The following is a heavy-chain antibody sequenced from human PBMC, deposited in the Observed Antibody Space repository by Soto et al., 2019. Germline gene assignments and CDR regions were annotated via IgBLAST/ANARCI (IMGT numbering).Heavy chain of an antibody. CDR3: ARDPYGCNSRGYYFDY. J-gene: IGHJ4*02. V-gene: IGHV3-48*02. D-gene: IGHD4-17*01. CDR2: ISSSSITI. Sequence: EVQLVESGGGLVQPGGSLRLCCAASGFTFRSYNMNWVRQAPGKGLEWVSYISSSSITIDYADSVKGRLTISRDNAKNTLYLQMNSLRDEDTAVYYCARDPYGCNSRGYYFDYWGQGTLVTVSS. CDR1: GFTFRSYN.